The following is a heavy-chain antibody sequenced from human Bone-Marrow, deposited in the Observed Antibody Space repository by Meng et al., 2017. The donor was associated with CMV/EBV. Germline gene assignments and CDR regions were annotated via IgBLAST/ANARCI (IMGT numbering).Heavy chain of an antibody. CDR1: GYTFTKYG. CDR2: ISAYNGNT. D-gene: IGHD6-6*01. V-gene: IGHV1-18*01. J-gene: IGHJ6*02. Sequence: ASVKVSCKASGYTFTKYGINWVRQAPGQGLEWMGWISAYNGNTSNAQKFQGRVTMTTDTYMSIAYMELRSLRSDDTAVYYCARSIGSRCPHYGLDVWGQGTTVTVSS. CDR3: ARSIGSRCPHYGLDV.